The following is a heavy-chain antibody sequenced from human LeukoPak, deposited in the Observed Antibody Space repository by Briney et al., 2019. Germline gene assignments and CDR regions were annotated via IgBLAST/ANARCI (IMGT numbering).Heavy chain of an antibody. CDR3: ASHYYDSSGYLTPRGAFDI. CDR1: GFTVSSNY. V-gene: IGHV3-66*04. J-gene: IGHJ3*02. Sequence: GGSLRLSCAASGFTVSSNYMSWVRQAPGKGLEWVSVIYSGGSTYYADSVKGRFTISRDNSKNTLYLQMNSLRAEDTAVYYCASHYYDSSGYLTPRGAFDIWGQGTMVTVSS. D-gene: IGHD3-22*01. CDR2: IYSGGST.